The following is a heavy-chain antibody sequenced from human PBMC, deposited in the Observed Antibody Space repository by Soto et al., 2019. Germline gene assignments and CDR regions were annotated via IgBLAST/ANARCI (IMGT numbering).Heavy chain of an antibody. CDR2: INAGNGNT. CDR3: ARPSYGSGSYAVEY. Sequence: QVQLVQSGAEVKKPGASVKVSCKASGYTFTTYDMPWVRQAPGQRLEWMGWINAGNGNTKYSQKPQGRVPITRDTSASTGYLERSSLRSDDTAVYYCARPSYGSGSYAVEYWGQGTLVMVSS. CDR1: GYTFTTYD. D-gene: IGHD3-10*01. V-gene: IGHV1-3*01. J-gene: IGHJ4*02.